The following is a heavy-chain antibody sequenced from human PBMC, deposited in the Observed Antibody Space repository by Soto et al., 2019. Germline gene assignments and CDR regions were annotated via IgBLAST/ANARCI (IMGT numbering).Heavy chain of an antibody. J-gene: IGHJ4*02. CDR2: INVSGGST. D-gene: IGHD2-2*01. V-gene: IGHV3-23*01. CDR1: RFTFSSYA. Sequence: EVQLLESGGGLVQPGGSLRLSCAASRFTFSSYAMCWVRQAPGKGLEWVSSINVSGGSTYYADSVKGRFTISRDNSKNNLHMHRNSLRDEDTAFYSCAKDGYSITRNKPLDYWGQGTLVTVSS. CDR3: AKDGYSITRNKPLDY.